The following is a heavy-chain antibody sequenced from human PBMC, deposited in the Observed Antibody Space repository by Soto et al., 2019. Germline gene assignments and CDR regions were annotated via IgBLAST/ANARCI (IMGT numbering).Heavy chain of an antibody. CDR3: ARDWAMVRGVIWD. J-gene: IGHJ4*02. CDR1: GFTFSRYG. V-gene: IGHV3-33*01. D-gene: IGHD3-10*01. Sequence: QVQLVESGGGVVQPGRSLRLSCAASGFTFSRYGMHWVRQAPGKGLEWGAVIWYDGSNKYYADSVKGRFTISRDNSKNKLYRQMNSLRTEDTAVYDCARDWAMVRGVIWDRGQGTLVTVSS. CDR2: IWYDGSNK.